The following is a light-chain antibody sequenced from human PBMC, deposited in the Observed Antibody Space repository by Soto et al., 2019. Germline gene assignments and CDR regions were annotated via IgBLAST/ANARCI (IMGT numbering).Light chain of an antibody. V-gene: IGKV3-15*01. Sequence: EIVMTQSPATLSVSPGERATLSCRASQSVSSNLAWYQQKPGQAPMLLIYGASTRATGIPARFSGSGSVTEFTLTISSLQSEDFAVYYCQQYNNWPGYTFGQGTKLEIK. CDR2: GAS. CDR3: QQYNNWPGYT. CDR1: QSVSSN. J-gene: IGKJ2*01.